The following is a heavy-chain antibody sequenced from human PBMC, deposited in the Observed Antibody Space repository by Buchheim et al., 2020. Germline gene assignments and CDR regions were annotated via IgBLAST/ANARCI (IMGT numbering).Heavy chain of an antibody. CDR2: IYYSGST. CDR3: ARSSSVPAATMNYYYYDMDV. J-gene: IGHJ6*02. D-gene: IGHD2-2*01. CDR1: GGSISSHY. Sequence: QLQLQESGPGLVKPSKTLSLTCTVSGGSISSHYWRWIRPPPGKRLEWIGSIYYSGSTNYNPSLKSRVTIQLNTSTNHFSLKLSSVTAADTAVYYCARSSSVPAATMNYYYYDMDVWGQGTT. V-gene: IGHV4-59*08.